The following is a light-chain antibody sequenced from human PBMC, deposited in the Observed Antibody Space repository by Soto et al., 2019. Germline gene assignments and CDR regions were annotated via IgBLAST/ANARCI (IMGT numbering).Light chain of an antibody. Sequence: EIVMTPSPDTLSVSPGERATLSCRASQSVSSNLAWYQQKPGQAPRLLIYDASTRAPGFPARFSGSGSGTEFTLTISSLQSEDFAVYYCHHYNSWPYTFGQGTKVDIK. CDR1: QSVSSN. J-gene: IGKJ2*01. CDR2: DAS. V-gene: IGKV3-15*01. CDR3: HHYNSWPYT.